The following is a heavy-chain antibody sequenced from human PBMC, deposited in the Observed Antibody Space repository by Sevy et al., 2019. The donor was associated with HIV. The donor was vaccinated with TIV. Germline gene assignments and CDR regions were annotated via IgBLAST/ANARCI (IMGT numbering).Heavy chain of an antibody. Sequence: GGSLRLSCAASGFTFNNYAMSWVRQTPGKGLEWVSSFTAGGGGSTHYADSVNGRFTISRDNSKNTLYLQMDSLRGEDTAVYYCARARIGIVVIHESWGQGTLVTVSS. J-gene: IGHJ4*02. D-gene: IGHD3-3*01. V-gene: IGHV3-23*01. CDR2: FTAGGGGST. CDR3: ARARIGIVVIHES. CDR1: GFTFNNYA.